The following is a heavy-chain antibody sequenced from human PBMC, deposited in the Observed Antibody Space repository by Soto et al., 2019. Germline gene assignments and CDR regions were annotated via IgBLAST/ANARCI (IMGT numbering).Heavy chain of an antibody. J-gene: IGHJ5*02. CDR2: IYQTGST. Sequence: QVQLQESGPGLVKPSGTLSLTCAVSNGSITSGNWWSWVRQPPGKGLERIGDIYQTGSTNYTPSLRSRVIISVDKSKNNFSLSLSSVTAADTAVYFCARVWGALAPIAGWFGPWGRGILVTVSS. CDR1: NGSITSGNW. V-gene: IGHV4-4*02. CDR3: ARVWGALAPIAGWFGP. D-gene: IGHD3-16*01.